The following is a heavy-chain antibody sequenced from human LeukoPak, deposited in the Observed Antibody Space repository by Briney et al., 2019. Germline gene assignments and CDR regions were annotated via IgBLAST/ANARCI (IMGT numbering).Heavy chain of an antibody. CDR1: GGSISSSTYY. V-gene: IGHV4-39*07. J-gene: IGHJ4*02. CDR3: ARDYQGGYGEKTVDD. Sequence: PSETLSLTCTVSGGSISSSTYYWGWIRQPPGKGLEWIGSIYYSGSTYYNASLKSRVTISVDTSKNQFSLKLSSVTAHDTAVYYCARDYQGGYGEKTVDDWGQGTLVTVSS. CDR2: IYYSGST. D-gene: IGHD5-18*01.